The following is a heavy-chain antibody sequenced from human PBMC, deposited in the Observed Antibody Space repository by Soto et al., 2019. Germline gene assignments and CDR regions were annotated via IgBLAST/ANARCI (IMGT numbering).Heavy chain of an antibody. CDR1: GYTFTTYA. D-gene: IGHD3-22*01. CDR2: INTAKGNT. CDR3: ERDTRLVHDYDARTDWDAFDS. J-gene: IGHJ4*02. Sequence: ALVKVSCKASGYTFTTYAIHWVRHAPGQGTPWMGWINTAKGNTRYSQNFQVRVTITRDTTANTAFLELSSLTSEDTAVYFCERDTRLVHDYDARTDWDAFDSWGLGTLVTVSS. V-gene: IGHV1-3*04.